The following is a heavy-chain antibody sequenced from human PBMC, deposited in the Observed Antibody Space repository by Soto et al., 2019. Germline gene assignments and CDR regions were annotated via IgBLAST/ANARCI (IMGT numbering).Heavy chain of an antibody. CDR2: IIPLFGTP. CDR1: GGPFSSYG. CDR3: ARDGTIQMANFDF. V-gene: IGHV1-69*01. D-gene: IGHD1-1*01. Sequence: QVLLMQSGAEVKKPGSSVKVSCTSSGGPFSSYGISWVRQVPGQGLEWLGGIIPLFGTPSYARKFQDRLTISADESTTTAYMELSSLTSEDKAMYFCARDGTIQMANFDFWGQGTLVTASS. J-gene: IGHJ4*02.